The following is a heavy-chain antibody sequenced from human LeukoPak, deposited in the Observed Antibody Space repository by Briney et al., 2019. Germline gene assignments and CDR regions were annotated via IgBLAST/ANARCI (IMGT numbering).Heavy chain of an antibody. D-gene: IGHD3-10*01. CDR3: AKDVVWFGESYDAFDI. Sequence: GGSLRLSCAASGFTFSSYGMHWVRQAPGKGLEWVAFIRYDGSNKYYADSVKGRFTIARDNSKNTLYLQMNSLRAEDTAVYYCAKDVVWFGESYDAFDIWGQGTMVTVSS. V-gene: IGHV3-30*02. CDR2: IRYDGSNK. CDR1: GFTFSSYG. J-gene: IGHJ3*02.